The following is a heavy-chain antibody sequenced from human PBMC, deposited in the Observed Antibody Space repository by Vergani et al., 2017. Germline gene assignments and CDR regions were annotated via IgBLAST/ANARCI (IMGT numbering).Heavy chain of an antibody. CDR1: GGSISSGSSY. CDR2: FYTGGGT. J-gene: IGHJ6*02. D-gene: IGHD6-13*01. CDR3: ARDPLYXTTWPFLLLDMDV. Sequence: QVQLQESGPGLVRPSQTLCLTCTVSGGSISSGSSYWSWFRQPAGKGLEWIVRFYTGGGTSYNPPLKSRVTISVDTSKNQFSLQLSSVTAADTAVYYCARDPLYXTTWPFLLLDMDVWGQGTTVTVSS. V-gene: IGHV4-61*02.